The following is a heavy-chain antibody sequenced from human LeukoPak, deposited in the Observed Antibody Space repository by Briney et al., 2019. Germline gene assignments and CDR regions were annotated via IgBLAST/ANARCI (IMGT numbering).Heavy chain of an antibody. V-gene: IGHV1-18*01. CDR3: AKDHTYCTNGVCYRYYYYYYMDV. Sequence: ASVKVSCKASGYTFTSYGISWVRQAPGQGLEWMGWISAYNGNTNYAQKLQGRVTMTTDTSTSTAYMELRSLRSDDTAVYYCAKDHTYCTNGVCYRYYYYYYMDVWGKGTTVTVSS. CDR2: ISAYNGNT. CDR1: GYTFTSYG. J-gene: IGHJ6*03. D-gene: IGHD2-8*01.